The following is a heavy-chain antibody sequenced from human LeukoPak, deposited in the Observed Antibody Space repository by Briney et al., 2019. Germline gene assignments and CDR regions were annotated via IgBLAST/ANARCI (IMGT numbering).Heavy chain of an antibody. CDR1: GGSISSYY. J-gene: IGHJ5*02. CDR3: ARDQKGYCSSTSCYKYNWFDP. D-gene: IGHD2-2*02. V-gene: IGHV4-4*07. Sequence: SETLSLTXTVSGGSISSYYWSWIWQPAGKGVEWIGRIYTSGSTNYNPSLKSRVTMSVDTSKNQFSLKLSSVTAADTAVYYCARDQKGYCSSTSCYKYNWFDPWGQGTLVTVSS. CDR2: IYTSGST.